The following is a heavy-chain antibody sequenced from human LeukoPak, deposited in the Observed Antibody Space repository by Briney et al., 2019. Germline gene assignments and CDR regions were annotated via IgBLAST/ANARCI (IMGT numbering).Heavy chain of an antibody. Sequence: GGSLRLSCAASGFTFSSYGLHWVRQAPGKGLEWVAVISYDGTNKYYADSVKGRFTISRDNSKNTLYLQMNSLRAEDTAVYYCAKDFPSTYNIFTGYIDYWGQGTLVTVSS. V-gene: IGHV3-30*18. D-gene: IGHD3-9*01. CDR2: ISYDGTNK. CDR3: AKDFPSTYNIFTGYIDY. J-gene: IGHJ4*02. CDR1: GFTFSSYG.